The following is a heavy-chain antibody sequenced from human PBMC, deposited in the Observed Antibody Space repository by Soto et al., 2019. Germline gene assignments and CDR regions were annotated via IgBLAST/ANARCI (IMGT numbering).Heavy chain of an antibody. CDR3: ARHPSHCSSTSCLLGSYYYYYGMDV. D-gene: IGHD2-2*01. CDR2: IDPSDSYT. J-gene: IGHJ6*02. V-gene: IGHV5-10-1*01. Sequence: PGASLKISCKRSGYSFTLYCISWVLQMPWKGLAWMGRIDPSDSYTNYSPSFQGHVTISADKSISTAYLQWSSLKASDTAMYYCARHPSHCSSTSCLLGSYYYYYGMDVWGQGTRVTVSS. CDR1: GYSFTLYC.